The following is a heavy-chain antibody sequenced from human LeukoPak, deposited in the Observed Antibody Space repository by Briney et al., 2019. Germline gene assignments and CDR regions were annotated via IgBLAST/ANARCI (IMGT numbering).Heavy chain of an antibody. CDR1: GFTFSSYG. CDR3: TTDVASLLWFGELLLGY. J-gene: IGHJ4*02. D-gene: IGHD3-10*01. Sequence: GGSLRLSCAASGFTFSSYGMHWVRQAPGKGLEWVAFTRYDGSNKYYADSVKGRFTISRDDSKNTLYLQMNSLKTEDTAVYYCTTDVASLLWFGELLLGYWGQGTLVTVSS. CDR2: TRYDGSNK. V-gene: IGHV3-30*02.